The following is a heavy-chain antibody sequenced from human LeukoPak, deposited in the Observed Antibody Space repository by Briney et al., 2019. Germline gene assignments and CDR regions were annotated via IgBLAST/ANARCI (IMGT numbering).Heavy chain of an antibody. CDR3: ARGGTWIQLWLSAFDI. CDR2: ISSASSYI. CDR1: GFTFSSYS. D-gene: IGHD5-18*01. Sequence: GGSLRHSCAASGFTFSSYSMNWVRQAPGKGLEWVSSISSASSYIYYADSVKGRFTISRDNAKNSLYLQMNSLRAEDTAVYYCARGGTWIQLWLSAFDIWGQGTMVTVSS. V-gene: IGHV3-21*01. J-gene: IGHJ3*02.